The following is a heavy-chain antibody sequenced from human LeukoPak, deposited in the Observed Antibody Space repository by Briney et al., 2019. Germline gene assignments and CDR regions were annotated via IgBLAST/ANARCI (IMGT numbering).Heavy chain of an antibody. Sequence: GGSLRLSCAGSGFTLSNYWMTWVRQAPGKGLEWVSGISATGADTYYADSVKGRITISRDNSKNTLYLQMNSLKTEDTALYYCAKDLDGSGTYSADHWGQGTPVTVSS. V-gene: IGHV3-23*01. CDR3: AKDLDGSGTYSADH. CDR2: ISATGADT. J-gene: IGHJ4*02. D-gene: IGHD3-10*01. CDR1: GFTLSNYW.